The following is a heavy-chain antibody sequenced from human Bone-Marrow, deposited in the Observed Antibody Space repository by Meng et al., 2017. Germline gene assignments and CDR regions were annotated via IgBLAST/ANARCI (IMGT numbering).Heavy chain of an antibody. CDR3: ARTTGYSSSWYETFFDY. D-gene: IGHD6-13*01. V-gene: IGHV1-69*01. CDR1: GGPFSSYA. CDR2: IIPIFGTA. Sequence: QVQLVQSGAEVKKPGSSVKVSGKASGGPFSSYAISWVRQAPGQGLEWMGGIIPIFGTANYAQKFQGRVTITADESTSTAYMELSSLRSEDTAVYYCARTTGYSSSWYETFFDYWGQGTLVTVSS. J-gene: IGHJ4*02.